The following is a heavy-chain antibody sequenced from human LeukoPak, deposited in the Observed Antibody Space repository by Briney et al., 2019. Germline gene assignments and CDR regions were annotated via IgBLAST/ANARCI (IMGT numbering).Heavy chain of an antibody. D-gene: IGHD1-26*01. Sequence: GGSLRLSCAASGLIFTNYVMYWVRQAPGKGLEYVSAISNDGGSAYYASSVKDRFTISRDNFKNTVYLQMDSLRGEDMAVYYCARDPDGSLDYWGQGTLVTVSS. CDR3: ARDPDGSLDY. CDR2: ISNDGGSA. V-gene: IGHV3-64*01. CDR1: GLIFTNYV. J-gene: IGHJ4*02.